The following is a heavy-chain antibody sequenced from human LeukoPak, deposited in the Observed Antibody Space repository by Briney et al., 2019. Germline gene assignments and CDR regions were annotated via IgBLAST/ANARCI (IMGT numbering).Heavy chain of an antibody. D-gene: IGHD3-22*01. CDR1: GFTFSTYS. Sequence: GGSLRLSCAASGFTFSTYSIDWVRQAPGKGLEWISYISSSSSTIDFPDSVKGRFTISRDNARNSVYLQMNSLRAEDTAVYYCARVHTSSYAADLWGQGTLVTVSS. CDR2: ISSSSSTI. CDR3: ARVHTSSYAADL. V-gene: IGHV3-48*04. J-gene: IGHJ5*02.